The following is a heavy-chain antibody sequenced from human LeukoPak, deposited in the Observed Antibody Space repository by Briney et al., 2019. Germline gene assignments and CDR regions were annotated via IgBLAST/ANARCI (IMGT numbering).Heavy chain of an antibody. CDR1: GFRFASYA. V-gene: IGHV3-23*01. CDR3: AANYGDKGDFDY. Sequence: GGSLRPAWAADGFRFASYAITCVRRAPGKGLEWVSSISGTGDSTNYADSVKGRLTISRDNSKNTLYLQMNSLRAEDTAVYYCAANYGDKGDFDYWGRGTLVTVSS. D-gene: IGHD4-17*01. J-gene: IGHJ4*02. CDR2: ISGTGDST.